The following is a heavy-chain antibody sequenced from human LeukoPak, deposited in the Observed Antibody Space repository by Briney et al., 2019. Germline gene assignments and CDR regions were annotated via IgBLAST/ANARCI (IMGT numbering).Heavy chain of an antibody. J-gene: IGHJ4*02. Sequence: GGSLRLSCVASGFPFSSYAMTWVRQAPGKGLEWVSSISGDDATTYHADSVKGRFTISRDNSKNTLYLQMNSLRAEDTAVYYCASHGRYVDYWGQGTLVTVSS. V-gene: IGHV3-23*01. CDR3: ASHGRYVDY. CDR1: GFPFSSYA. CDR2: ISGDDATT.